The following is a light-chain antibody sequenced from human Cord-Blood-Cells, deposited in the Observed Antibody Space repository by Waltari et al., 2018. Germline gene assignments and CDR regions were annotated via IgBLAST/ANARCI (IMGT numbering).Light chain of an antibody. CDR2: LGS. CDR3: MQALQTPYT. CDR1: QSLLHSNGYNY. J-gene: IGKJ2*01. V-gene: IGKV2-28*01. Sequence: DLAMTQSALSLRVTRGEPAAIFCGSSQSLLHSNGYNYLDWYLQKPGQSPQLLIYLGSNRASGVPDRFSGSGSGTDFTLKISRVEAEDVGVYYCMQALQTPYTFGQGTKLEIK.